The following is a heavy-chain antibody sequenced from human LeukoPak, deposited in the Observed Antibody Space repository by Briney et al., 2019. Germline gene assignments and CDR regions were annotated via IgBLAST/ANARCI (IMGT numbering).Heavy chain of an antibody. D-gene: IGHD6-13*01. CDR2: ISRGGIS. CDR3: AKGPPSSSWYEGDY. CDR1: GFTFSVYD. Sequence: GGSLRLSCAASGFTFSVYDMYWIRQSPGKGLECVSVISRGGISYYADSVKGRFTISRDNSKNTLYLQMNSLRAEDTAVYYCAKGPPSSSWYEGDYWGQGTLVTVSS. V-gene: IGHV3-23*01. J-gene: IGHJ4*02.